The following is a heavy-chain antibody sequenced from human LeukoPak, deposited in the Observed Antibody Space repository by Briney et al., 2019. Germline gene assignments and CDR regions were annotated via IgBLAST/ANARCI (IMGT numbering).Heavy chain of an antibody. V-gene: IGHV3-30*04. D-gene: IGHD6-19*01. Sequence: PGGSLRLSCAASGFTFSNYAIHWVRQAPGKGLEWVAVISYDGSNKYYADSVKGRFTISRDNSKNTLYLQMNSLRAEDTAVYYCAKDLDSSGWYGNWYFDLWGRGTLVTVSS. CDR3: AKDLDSSGWYGNWYFDL. CDR1: GFTFSNYA. CDR2: ISYDGSNK. J-gene: IGHJ2*01.